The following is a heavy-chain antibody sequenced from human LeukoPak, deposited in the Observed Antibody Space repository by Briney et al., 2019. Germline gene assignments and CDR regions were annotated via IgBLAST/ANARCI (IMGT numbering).Heavy chain of an antibody. V-gene: IGHV3-66*02. J-gene: IGHJ5*02. D-gene: IGHD2-2*01. CDR3: ARDRCSGTSCYGGFDP. CDR2: IYNGGST. Sequence: PGGSLRLSCAASGFSVSRIYMTWVRQAPGKGLEWVSVIYNGGSTFYADAVEGRFTISRDSSKNMVYLQMNSLRTDDTAVYYCARDRCSGTSCYGGFDPWGQGTLVSVSA. CDR1: GFSVSRIY.